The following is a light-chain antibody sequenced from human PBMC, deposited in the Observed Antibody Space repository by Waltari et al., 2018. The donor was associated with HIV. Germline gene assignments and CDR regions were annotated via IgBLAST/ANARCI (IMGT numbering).Light chain of an antibody. V-gene: IGLV1-47*01. CDR3: ASWDDTLGHWI. J-gene: IGLJ3*02. Sequence: QPKMTQAPSASKTPGQRITMSCSGGRSNIGNNFIPGYQQFPGLSPRLVIYRNDQRPTGVPGRFSGSKSGTSAFLAITGLRLEDEATYICASWDDTLGHWIFGGGTKLTVL. CDR1: RSNIGNNF. CDR2: RND.